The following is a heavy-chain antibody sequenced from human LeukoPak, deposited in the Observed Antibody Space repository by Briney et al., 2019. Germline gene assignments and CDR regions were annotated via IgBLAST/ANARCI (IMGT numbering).Heavy chain of an antibody. CDR3: ARVKGSSTVLGY. V-gene: IGHV3-7*03. CDR2: IKQDGSEK. J-gene: IGHJ4*02. Sequence: GGSLRLSCAASGFTFSSYWMNWVRQAPGKGLEWVANIKQDGSEKYYVDSVKGRFTMSRDNAKNSLYLQMNSLRAEDTAVYYCARVKGSSTVLGYWGQGTLVTVSS. CDR1: GFTFSSYW. D-gene: IGHD6-13*01.